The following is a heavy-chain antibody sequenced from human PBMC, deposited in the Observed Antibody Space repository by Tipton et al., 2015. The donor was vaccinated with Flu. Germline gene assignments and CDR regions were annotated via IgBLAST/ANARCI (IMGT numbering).Heavy chain of an antibody. J-gene: IGHJ4*02. D-gene: IGHD3-10*02. CDR3: ARLSYYDVDLKNFYFDY. Sequence: TLSLTCTVSGGSISSRSYYWGWIRQSPGKGLEWIGSIYYSGSTYYNPSLKSRVTISVATSKNQFSLNLSSVTAADTAVYYCARLSYYDVDLKNFYFDYWGQGALVTVSS. V-gene: IGHV4-39*01. CDR1: GGSISSRSYY. CDR2: IYYSGST.